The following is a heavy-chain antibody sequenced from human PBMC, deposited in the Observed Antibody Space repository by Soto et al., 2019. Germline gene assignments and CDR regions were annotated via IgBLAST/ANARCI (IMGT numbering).Heavy chain of an antibody. Sequence: ASVKVSCKASGYTFTRYYIHWVRQAPGQGLEWMGRINPGGGSTNYAQKFQGRVTLTSDTSTSTAYMELSSLRSEDTAVYYCAAALDYYYYMDVWGKGTTVTVSS. CDR3: AAALDYYYYMDV. CDR1: GYTFTRYY. V-gene: IGHV1-46*01. CDR2: INPGGGST. J-gene: IGHJ6*03. D-gene: IGHD6-13*01.